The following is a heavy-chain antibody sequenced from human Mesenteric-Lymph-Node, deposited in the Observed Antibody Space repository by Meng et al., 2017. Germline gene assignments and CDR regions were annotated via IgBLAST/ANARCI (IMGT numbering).Heavy chain of an antibody. CDR2: IDWNGGTT. J-gene: IGHJ4*02. CDR1: GFTFDDYG. CDR3: ARDPYTTGWYIFLDY. Sequence: GESLKISCVASGFTFDDYGMNWVRQAPGKGLEWVSSIDWNGGTTGYADSVKGRFTIFRDNAKNSLYLQMNSLRAEDTALYYCARDPYTTGWYIFLDYWGQGTLVTVSS. V-gene: IGHV3-20*04. D-gene: IGHD6-19*01.